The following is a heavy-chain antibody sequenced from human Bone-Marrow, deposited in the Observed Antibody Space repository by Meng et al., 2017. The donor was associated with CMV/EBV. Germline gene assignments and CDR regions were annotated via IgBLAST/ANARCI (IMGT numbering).Heavy chain of an antibody. D-gene: IGHD2-2*01. V-gene: IGHV3-53*01. J-gene: IGHJ4*02. CDR2: IYSGGST. CDR1: GFTVSSNY. Sequence: GESLKISCAASGFTVSSNYMSWVRQAPGKGLEWVSVIYSGGSTYYADSVKGRFTISRDNSKNTLYLQMNSLRAEDTAVYYCARESRSTSCSKGCDYWAQGTLATFPS. CDR3: ARESRSTSCSKGCDY.